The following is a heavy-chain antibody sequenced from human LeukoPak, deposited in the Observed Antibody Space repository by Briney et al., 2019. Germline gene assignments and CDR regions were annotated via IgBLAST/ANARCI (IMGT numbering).Heavy chain of an antibody. V-gene: IGHV1-18*01. CDR1: GYTFTSYG. J-gene: IGHJ6*02. Sequence: ASVKVSCKASGYTFTSYGISWVRQAPGQGLEWMGWISAYNGNTNYAQKLQGRVTMTTDTSTSTAYMELRSLRSDDTAVYYCARGQDQDRYYYYGMDVWGQGTTVTVSS. D-gene: IGHD2-15*01. CDR3: ARGQDQDRYYYYGMDV. CDR2: ISAYNGNT.